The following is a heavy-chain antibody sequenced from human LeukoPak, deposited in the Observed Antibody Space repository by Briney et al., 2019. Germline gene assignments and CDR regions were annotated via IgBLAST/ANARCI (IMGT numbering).Heavy chain of an antibody. CDR3: ARGRRRYYYDSSGYFGFDY. Sequence: SETLSLTCTVSGYSISSDYYWGRIRQPPGKGLEWIGSIYHSGSTYYNPSLKSRVTISVDTSKNQFSLKLSSVTAADTAVYYCARGRRRYYYDSSGYFGFDYWGQGTLVTVSS. V-gene: IGHV4-38-2*02. J-gene: IGHJ4*02. CDR2: IYHSGST. D-gene: IGHD3-22*01. CDR1: GYSISSDYY.